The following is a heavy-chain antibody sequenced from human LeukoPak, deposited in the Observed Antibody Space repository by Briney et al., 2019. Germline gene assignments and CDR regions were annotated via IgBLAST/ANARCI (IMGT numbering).Heavy chain of an antibody. CDR1: GFTFSTYN. Sequence: GESLRLSCAASGFTFSTYNMSWVRQAPGKGLEWVSSITSSSSYIYYADSVKGRFTISRDNAKNSLYLQMNSLRAEDTAVYYCASNAFDIWGQGTMVTVSS. CDR2: ITSSSSYI. CDR3: ASNAFDI. V-gene: IGHV3-21*01. J-gene: IGHJ3*02.